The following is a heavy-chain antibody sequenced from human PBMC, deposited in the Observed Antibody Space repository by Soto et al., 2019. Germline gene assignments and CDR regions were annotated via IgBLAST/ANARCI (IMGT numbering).Heavy chain of an antibody. Sequence: EVQLVESGGGLVQPGGSLRLSCAASGFTFSSYEMNWVRQAPGKGLEWVSYISSSGSTIYYADSVKGRFTISRDNAKNSLYLQMSSLRAEDTAVYYCARVRLWFGDFDYWGQGTLVTVSS. CDR2: ISSSGSTI. V-gene: IGHV3-48*03. D-gene: IGHD3-10*01. CDR3: ARVRLWFGDFDY. J-gene: IGHJ4*02. CDR1: GFTFSSYE.